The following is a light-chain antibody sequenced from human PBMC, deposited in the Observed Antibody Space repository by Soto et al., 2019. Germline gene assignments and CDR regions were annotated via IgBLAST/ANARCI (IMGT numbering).Light chain of an antibody. CDR1: SSDVGGYNY. CDR3: SSYTSSSTLVV. V-gene: IGLV2-14*01. Sequence: QSALTQPASVSGSPGQSITISCTGTSSDVGGYNYVSWYQQHPGKAPKLMIYDVSNRPSGVSNRFSGSKSGNKASLTISGLQAEHEADYYCSSYTSSSTLVVFGGGTKLTVL. J-gene: IGLJ2*01. CDR2: DVS.